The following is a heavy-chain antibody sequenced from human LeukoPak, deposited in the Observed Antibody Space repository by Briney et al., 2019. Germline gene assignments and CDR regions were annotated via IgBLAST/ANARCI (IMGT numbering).Heavy chain of an antibody. CDR3: ASPHERYCSGGSCYPRPFDY. Sequence: ASVKVSCKASGYTFTSYGISWVRQAPGQRLEWMGWINAGNGNTKYSQKFQGRVTITRDTSASTAYMELSSLRSEDTAVYYCASPHERYCSGGSCYPRPFDYWGQGTLVTVSS. CDR1: GYTFTSYG. D-gene: IGHD2-15*01. CDR2: INAGNGNT. J-gene: IGHJ4*02. V-gene: IGHV1-3*01.